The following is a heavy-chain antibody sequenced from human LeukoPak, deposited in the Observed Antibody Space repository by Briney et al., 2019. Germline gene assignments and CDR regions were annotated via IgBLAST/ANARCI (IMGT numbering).Heavy chain of an antibody. CDR1: GGTFSSYA. J-gene: IGHJ4*02. Sequence: ASVKVSCKASGGTFSSYAISWVRQAPGQGLEWMGRIIPILGIANYAQKFQGRVTITADKSTSTAYMELSSLRSEDTAVYYCARDLAAYGSGSSLDYWGQGTLVTVSS. D-gene: IGHD3-10*01. V-gene: IGHV1-69*04. CDR3: ARDLAAYGSGSSLDY. CDR2: IIPILGIA.